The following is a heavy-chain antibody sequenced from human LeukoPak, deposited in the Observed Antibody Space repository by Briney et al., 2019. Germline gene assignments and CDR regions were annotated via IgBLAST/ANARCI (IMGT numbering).Heavy chain of an antibody. Sequence: GGSLRPSCAASGFTFSSYAMSWVRQAPGKGLEWVSTISGSGGSTYYADSVKGRFTISRDNSKNTLYLQMNCLRAEDTAVYYCAKMGSGGSSQGFFDYWGQGTLVTVSS. CDR1: GFTFSSYA. V-gene: IGHV3-23*01. CDR3: AKMGSGGSSQGFFDY. D-gene: IGHD2-15*01. CDR2: ISGSGGST. J-gene: IGHJ4*02.